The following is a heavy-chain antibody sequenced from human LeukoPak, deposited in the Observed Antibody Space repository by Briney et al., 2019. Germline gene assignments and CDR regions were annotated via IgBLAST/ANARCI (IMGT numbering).Heavy chain of an antibody. CDR1: GYSFTTYW. J-gene: IGHJ4*02. CDR2: IYPGDSDI. V-gene: IGHV5-51*01. CDR3: ARQYGSGSFDY. Sequence: GESLKISCKGSGYSFTTYWIGWVRQMPGKGLEWMGFIYPGDSDIRYSPSFQGQVTISADKSISTAYLQRSSLKASDTAMYYCARQYGSGSFDYWGQGTLVTVSS. D-gene: IGHD3-10*01.